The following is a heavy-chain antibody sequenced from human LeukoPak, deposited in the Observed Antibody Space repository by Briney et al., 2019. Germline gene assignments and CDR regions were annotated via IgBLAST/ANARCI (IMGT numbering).Heavy chain of an antibody. Sequence: GESLKFSCKGSGYSFTSYWIGWVRQMPGKGLEWMGIIYPGDSDTRYSPSFQGQVTISADKSISTAYLQWSSLKASDTAMYYCARLLGYYDSSGPLYFDYWGQGTLVTVSS. V-gene: IGHV5-51*01. CDR1: GYSFTSYW. CDR3: ARLLGYYDSSGPLYFDY. J-gene: IGHJ4*02. D-gene: IGHD3-22*01. CDR2: IYPGDSDT.